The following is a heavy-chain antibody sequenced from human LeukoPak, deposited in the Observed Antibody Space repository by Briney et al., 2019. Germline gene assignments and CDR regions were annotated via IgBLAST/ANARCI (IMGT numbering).Heavy chain of an antibody. V-gene: IGHV3-15*01. CDR3: TTDSAAY. CDR2: VKRKIDGETT. CDR1: GLTFSNAW. Sequence: PGGSLRLSCAGTGLTFSNAWVTWVRQAPGKGLEWVGRVKRKIDGETTDYAAPVKGRFAISRDDSKNTVYLQMNSLKTEDAAVYYCTTDSAAYWGQGNLVTVSS. J-gene: IGHJ4*02.